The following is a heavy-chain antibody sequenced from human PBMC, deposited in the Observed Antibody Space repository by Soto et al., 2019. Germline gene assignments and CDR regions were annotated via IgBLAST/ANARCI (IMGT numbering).Heavy chain of an antibody. V-gene: IGHV4-30-4*01. CDR3: ARAAMITVPFDY. CDR1: GGSISSDDYY. D-gene: IGHD3-22*01. CDR2: IYYSGNT. Sequence: SETLSLTCTASGGSISSDDYYWSWIRQPPGKGLEWVGYIYYSGNTQYNPSLKSRVTISRDTSKNDFSLKLTSVTAADTAGYFCARAAMITVPFDYWGQGTLVTVSS. J-gene: IGHJ4*02.